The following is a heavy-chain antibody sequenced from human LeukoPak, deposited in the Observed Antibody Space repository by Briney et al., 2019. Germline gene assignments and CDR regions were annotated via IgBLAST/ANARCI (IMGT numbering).Heavy chain of an antibody. V-gene: IGHV3-49*04. CDR1: GFTFGDHA. CDR2: IRSKTYGGTT. D-gene: IGHD5-18*01. Sequence: GGSLRLSCTASGFTFGDHAMGWVRQAPGKGLEWVGFIRSKTYGGTTEYAASVKGRFTISRDDSKSVAYLQMNSLKTEDTAVYYCRGGPIRLWLYDGRGVWGQGTTATVSS. J-gene: IGHJ6*02. CDR3: RGGPIRLWLYDGRGV.